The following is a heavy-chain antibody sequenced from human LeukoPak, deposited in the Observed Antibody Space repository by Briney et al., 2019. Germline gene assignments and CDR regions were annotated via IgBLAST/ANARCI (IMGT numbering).Heavy chain of an antibody. CDR1: GGSFSGYY. V-gene: IGHV4-34*01. CDR2: INHSGST. Sequence: SETLSLTCAVYGGSFSGYYWSWIRQPPGKGLEWIGEINHSGSTNYNPSLKSRVTISVDTSKNQFSLKLSSVTAADTAVYYCARDRYFDWLEFDYWGQGTPVTVSS. CDR3: ARDRYFDWLEFDY. D-gene: IGHD3-9*01. J-gene: IGHJ4*02.